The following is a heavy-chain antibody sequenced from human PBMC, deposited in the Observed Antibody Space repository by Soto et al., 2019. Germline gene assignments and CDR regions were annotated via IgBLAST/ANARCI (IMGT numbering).Heavy chain of an antibody. CDR3: ARAWELPYFDY. D-gene: IGHD1-26*01. CDR1: GFTVSIYG. CDR2: IWYDGSNK. Sequence: RSLRLCCAACGFTVSIYGVHWVLQAPGKGLEWVAVIWYDGSNKYYADSVKGRFTISRDNSKNTLYLQMNSLRAEDTVVYYCARAWELPYFDYWGQGTLVTVSS. V-gene: IGHV3-33*01. J-gene: IGHJ4*02.